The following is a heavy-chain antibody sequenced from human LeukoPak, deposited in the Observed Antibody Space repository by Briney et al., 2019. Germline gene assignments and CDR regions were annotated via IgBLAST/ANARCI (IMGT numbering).Heavy chain of an antibody. D-gene: IGHD1-26*01. CDR3: VRDLGGRSGH. CDR2: INEDGSTT. Sequence: PGGSLRLSCAASGFTFSSNWMHCVRQAPGKGLVWVSRINEDGSTTNYADSVKGRSTIFRDNAKNTLYLQMNSLRAEDTAVYYCVRDLGGRSGHWGQGTLVTVSS. CDR1: GFTFSSNW. J-gene: IGHJ4*02. V-gene: IGHV3-74*01.